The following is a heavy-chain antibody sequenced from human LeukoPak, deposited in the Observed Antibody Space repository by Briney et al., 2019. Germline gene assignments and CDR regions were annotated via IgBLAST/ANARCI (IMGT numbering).Heavy chain of an antibody. J-gene: IGHJ4*02. CDR2: IKQDGSVK. V-gene: IGHV3-7*03. CDR3: AKGAGYSSGWYFDY. Sequence: GGSLRLSCAASGFTFSSYWMTWVRQAPGKGLEWVANIKQDGSVKYYVDSVKGRFTISRDNAKNSLYLQMNSLRAEDTAVYYCAKGAGYSSGWYFDYWGQGTLVTVSS. D-gene: IGHD6-19*01. CDR1: GFTFSSYW.